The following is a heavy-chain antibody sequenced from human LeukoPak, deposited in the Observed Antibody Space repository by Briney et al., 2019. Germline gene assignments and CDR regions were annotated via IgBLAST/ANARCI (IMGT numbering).Heavy chain of an antibody. Sequence: GGSLTLSCVGSGFNFDDHGMHWVRQVPGKGLEWVPGSTWNSAGIGYADSVRGRFTISRDNAKNSLYLHMDSLRPEDTAFYYCAKDRAAVIAGDFENWGQGTLVTVSS. V-gene: IGHV3-9*01. CDR2: STWNSAGI. J-gene: IGHJ4*02. CDR3: AKDRAAVIAGDFEN. CDR1: GFNFDDHG.